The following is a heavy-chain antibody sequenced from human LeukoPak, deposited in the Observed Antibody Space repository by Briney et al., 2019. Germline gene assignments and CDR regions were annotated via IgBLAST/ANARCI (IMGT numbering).Heavy chain of an antibody. CDR2: IYYTGLT. CDR1: GGSISSRSYC. CDR3: ARLAAVAGTEED. Sequence: SETLSLTCTVTGGSISSRSYCWGWIRQPPGKGLEWIGSIYYTGLTYHNPSLKSRVTISVDTSKNQFSLKLSSVTAADTAVYYCARLAAVAGTEEDWGQGTLVTVSS. J-gene: IGHJ4*02. V-gene: IGHV4-39*07. D-gene: IGHD6-19*01.